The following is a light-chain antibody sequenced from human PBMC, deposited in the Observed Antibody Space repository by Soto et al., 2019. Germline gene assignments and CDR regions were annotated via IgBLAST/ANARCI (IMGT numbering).Light chain of an antibody. CDR3: QQYNNWPET. Sequence: TESPATLSVSPGERATLSCRASQSVSSSYLAWYQHKPGQAPRLLIYGASTRATGIPARFSGSGSGTEFTLTISSLQSEDFAVYYCQQYNNWPETFGQGTKVDIK. V-gene: IGKV3-15*01. CDR1: QSVSSSY. J-gene: IGKJ1*01. CDR2: GAS.